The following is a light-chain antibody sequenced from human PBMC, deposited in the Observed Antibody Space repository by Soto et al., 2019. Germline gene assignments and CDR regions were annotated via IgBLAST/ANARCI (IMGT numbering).Light chain of an antibody. CDR3: SSYTTSSARV. CDR2: EVT. J-gene: IGLJ3*02. V-gene: IGLV2-14*01. Sequence: HSALTQPASVSGSPGQSITISCTGTSSDVGGYNYVSWYQQHPGKAPKLMIYEVTNRPSGVSNRFSGSKSGNTASLSISGLRAEDEADYYCSSYTTSSARVFGGGTKLTVL. CDR1: SSDVGGYNY.